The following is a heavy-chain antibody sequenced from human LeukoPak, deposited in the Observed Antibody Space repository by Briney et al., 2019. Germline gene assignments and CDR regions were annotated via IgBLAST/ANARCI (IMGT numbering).Heavy chain of an antibody. CDR3: AGSVVPAAIRFGRFDP. J-gene: IGHJ5*02. CDR2: IIPIFGTA. V-gene: IGHV1-69*13. D-gene: IGHD2-2*01. CDR1: GYTFTSYG. Sequence: SVKVSCKASGYTFTSYGISWVRQAPGQGLEWMGGIIPIFGTANYAQKFQGRVTITADESTSTAYMELSSLRSEDTAVYYCAGSVVPAAIRFGRFDPWGQGTLVTVSS.